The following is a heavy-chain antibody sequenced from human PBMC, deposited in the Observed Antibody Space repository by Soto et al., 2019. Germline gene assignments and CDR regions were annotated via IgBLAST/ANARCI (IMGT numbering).Heavy chain of an antibody. CDR2: IYYSGRT. V-gene: IGHV4-59*01. J-gene: IGHJ4*02. CDR1: GGSIRDYF. Sequence: QVQLQESGPGLVKPSETLSLTCTVSGGSIRDYFWTWIRQPPGKGLEWIGYIYYSGRTNYNPSLTSRVSLSVDTSKNHFSLQLRSVTAADTAVYYCARVGGDDFGDSGGFDYWGQGTLVTVSS. CDR3: ARVGGDDFGDSGGFDY. D-gene: IGHD4-17*01.